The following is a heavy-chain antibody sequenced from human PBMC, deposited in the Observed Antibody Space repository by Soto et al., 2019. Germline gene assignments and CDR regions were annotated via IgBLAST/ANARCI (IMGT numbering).Heavy chain of an antibody. CDR1: GFTFSSYA. CDR3: ARAPIAAKRNDY. D-gene: IGHD6-6*01. V-gene: IGHV3-30-3*01. Sequence: GGSLRLSCAASGFTFSSYAMHWVRQAPGKGLEWVAVISYDGSNKYYADSVKGRFTISRDNSKNTLYLQMNSLRAEDTSVYYCARAPIAAKRNDYWGQGTLVTVSS. J-gene: IGHJ4*02. CDR2: ISYDGSNK.